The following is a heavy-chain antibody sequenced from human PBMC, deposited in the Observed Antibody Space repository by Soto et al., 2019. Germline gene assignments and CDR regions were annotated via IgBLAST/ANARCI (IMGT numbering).Heavy chain of an antibody. CDR1: GGSVSSGSYY. D-gene: IGHD4-17*01. CDR2: IYYSGST. CDR3: ARGYGGTVSPKY. J-gene: IGHJ4*02. V-gene: IGHV4-61*01. Sequence: PSETLSLTCTVSGGSVSSGSYYWSWIRQPPGKGLEWIGYIYYSGSTNYNPSLTSRVTISVDTSKNQFSLKLSSVTAADTAVYYCARGYGGTVSPKYWGQGTLVTVSS.